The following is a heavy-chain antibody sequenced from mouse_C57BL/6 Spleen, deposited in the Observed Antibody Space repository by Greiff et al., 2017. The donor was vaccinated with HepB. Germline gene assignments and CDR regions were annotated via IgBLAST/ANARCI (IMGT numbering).Heavy chain of an antibody. CDR2: IISGSSTI. CDR3: ARAYDYEDAMDY. Sequence: EVQLVESGGGLVKPGGSLKLSCAASGFTFSDYGMHWVRQAPEKGLEWVAYIISGSSTIYHADTVKGRFTISRDNAKNTLFLQMTSLRSEDTAMYYCARAYDYEDAMDYWGQGTSVTVSS. CDR1: GFTFSDYG. V-gene: IGHV5-17*01. D-gene: IGHD2-4*01. J-gene: IGHJ4*01.